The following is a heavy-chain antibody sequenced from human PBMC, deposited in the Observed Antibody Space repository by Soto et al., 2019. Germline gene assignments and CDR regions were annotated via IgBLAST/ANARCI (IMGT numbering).Heavy chain of an antibody. D-gene: IGHD6-13*01. V-gene: IGHV3-30*03. Sequence: LRLSCAASGFTFSSYGMHWVRQAPGKGLEWVAVISYDGSNKYYADSVKGRFTISRDNSKNTLYLQMNSLRAEDTAVYYCASSSWFDYWGQGTLVTVSS. CDR1: GFTFSSYG. J-gene: IGHJ4*02. CDR3: ASSSWFDY. CDR2: ISYDGSNK.